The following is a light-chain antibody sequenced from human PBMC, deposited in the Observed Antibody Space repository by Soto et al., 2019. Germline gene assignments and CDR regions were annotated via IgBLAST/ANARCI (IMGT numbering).Light chain of an antibody. CDR3: QQYNSWPLT. V-gene: IGKV3-15*01. Sequence: EIVMTQSPATLSVSPGERATLSCRASQSISINLAWYQQKPGQAPRLLIYGASTRATGIPARFSGSGSGTEFTLTISSLQSEDFAVYYCQQYNSWPLTFGQGTKVEIK. CDR2: GAS. CDR1: QSISIN. J-gene: IGKJ1*01.